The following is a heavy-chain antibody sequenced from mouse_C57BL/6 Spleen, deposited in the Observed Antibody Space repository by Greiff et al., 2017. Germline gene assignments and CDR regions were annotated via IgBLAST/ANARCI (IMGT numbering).Heavy chain of an antibody. CDR3: ARKGYYGSSYVGAMDY. V-gene: IGHV2-2*01. J-gene: IGHJ4*01. CDR1: GFSLTSYG. Sequence: VKLVESGPGLVQPSQSLSITCTVSGFSLTSYGVHWVRQSPGKGLEWLGVIWSGGSTDYNAAFISRLSISKDNSKSQVFFKMNSLQADDTAIYYCARKGYYGSSYVGAMDYWGQGTSVTVSS. CDR2: IWSGGST. D-gene: IGHD1-1*01.